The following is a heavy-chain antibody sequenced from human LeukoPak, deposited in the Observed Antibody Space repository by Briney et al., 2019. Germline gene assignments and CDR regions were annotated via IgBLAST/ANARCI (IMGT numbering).Heavy chain of an antibody. CDR3: AKALGATTFDY. CDR1: GFTFSSNA. CDR2: INASGGRT. J-gene: IGHJ4*02. D-gene: IGHD1-1*01. Sequence: GGSLRLSCAVSGFTFSSNAMSWVRQAPRKGLDWVSGINASGGRTYYADSVQRRFPIPRDNPKTTLYQQMNSLRAEDTAVYYCAKALGATTFDYWGQGILVTVSS. V-gene: IGHV3-23*01.